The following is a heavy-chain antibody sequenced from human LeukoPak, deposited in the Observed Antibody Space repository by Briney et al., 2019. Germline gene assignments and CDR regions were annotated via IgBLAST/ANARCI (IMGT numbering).Heavy chain of an antibody. CDR2: IYYSGST. Sequence: SETLSLTCTVSGGSISSSSYYWGWIRQPPGKGLEWIGSIYYSGSTYYTPSLKSRVTISVYTSKNQFSLKLSSVTAADTAFYYCGSLPSYYDSSGYGGWFDPWGQGTLVTAS. CDR3: GSLPSYYDSSGYGGWFDP. D-gene: IGHD3-22*01. V-gene: IGHV4-39*07. J-gene: IGHJ5*02. CDR1: GGSISSSSYY.